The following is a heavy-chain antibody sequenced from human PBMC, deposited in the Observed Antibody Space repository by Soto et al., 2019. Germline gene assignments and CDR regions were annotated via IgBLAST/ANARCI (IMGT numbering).Heavy chain of an antibody. V-gene: IGHV3-9*01. CDR1: GFTFDDYA. Sequence: EVQLVESGGGLVQPGRSLRLSCAASGFTFDDYAMHWVRQPPWKGLEWVSGITWNSGIIGYADSVKGRFTISRDNAKNSLYLQMNSLRPEDTALYYCAKDQGYSTSYYGYVDLWGRGTLVTVSS. D-gene: IGHD6-13*01. CDR2: ITWNSGII. CDR3: AKDQGYSTSYYGYVDL. J-gene: IGHJ2*01.